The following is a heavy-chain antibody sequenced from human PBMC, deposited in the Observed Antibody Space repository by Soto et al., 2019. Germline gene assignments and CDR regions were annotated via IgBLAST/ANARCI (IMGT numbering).Heavy chain of an antibody. Sequence: LRLSCAASGFIVSDYYLSWVRQAPGKGLEWVSVIYSGGKTDHADSVKGRFTTSRDNSKNTLYLQMNGMRAEDTAIYYCARVPVREAGYFDVWGHGTQVTVSS. CDR2: IYSGGKT. V-gene: IGHV3-53*01. CDR1: GFIVSDYY. D-gene: IGHD4-17*01. CDR3: ARVPVREAGYFDV. J-gene: IGHJ4*01.